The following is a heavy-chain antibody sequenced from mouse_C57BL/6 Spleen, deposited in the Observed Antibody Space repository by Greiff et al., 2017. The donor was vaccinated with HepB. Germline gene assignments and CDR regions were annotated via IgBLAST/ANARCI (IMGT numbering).Heavy chain of an antibody. CDR1: GYTFTSYW. CDR3: ARRGGNYEAWFAY. D-gene: IGHD2-1*01. CDR2: IDPSDSYT. Sequence: QVQLKQPGAELVMPGASVKLSCKASGYTFTSYWMHWVKQRPGQGLEWIGEIDPSDSYTNYNQKFKGKSTLTVDKSSSTAYMQLSSLTSEDSAVYYCARRGGNYEAWFAYWGQGTLVTVSA. V-gene: IGHV1-69*01. J-gene: IGHJ3*01.